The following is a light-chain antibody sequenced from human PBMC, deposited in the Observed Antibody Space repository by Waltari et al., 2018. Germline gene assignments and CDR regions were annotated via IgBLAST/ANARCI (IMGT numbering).Light chain of an antibody. J-gene: IGKJ4*01. CDR2: EAS. CDR3: QQYNKWPRL. Sequence: EIVMTQSPATLSVSPGDTATLSCRASQSVTSNLAWYQQKPGQAPRLLIYEASTRATGIPARFSGSASGTEFTLTISSLQSEDFGVYYCQQYNKWPRLFGGGTKVEIK. CDR1: QSVTSN. V-gene: IGKV3-15*01.